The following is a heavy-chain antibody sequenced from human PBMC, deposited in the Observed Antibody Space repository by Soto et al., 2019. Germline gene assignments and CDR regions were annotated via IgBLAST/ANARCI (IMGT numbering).Heavy chain of an antibody. Sequence: PGGSLRLSCAASGFTFSSYGMHWVRQAPGKGLEWVAVISYDGSNKYYADSVKGRFTISRDNSKNTLYLQMNSLRAEDTAVYYCAKLTRGNYYYDSSGYSRNAFDIWGQGTMVTV. CDR2: ISYDGSNK. J-gene: IGHJ3*02. D-gene: IGHD3-22*01. CDR1: GFTFSSYG. CDR3: AKLTRGNYYYDSSGYSRNAFDI. V-gene: IGHV3-30*18.